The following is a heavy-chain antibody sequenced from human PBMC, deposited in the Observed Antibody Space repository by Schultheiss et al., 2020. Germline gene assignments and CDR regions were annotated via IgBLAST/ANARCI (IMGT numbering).Heavy chain of an antibody. Sequence: GGSLRLSCSASGFTFSSYAMHWVRQAPGKGLEYVSAISSNGGSTYYADSVKGRFTISRDNSKNTLYLQMSSLRAEDTAVYYCVKAQASWYSSSSYGSYFDYWGQGTLVTVSS. CDR2: ISSNGGST. CDR1: GFTFSSYA. D-gene: IGHD6-6*01. J-gene: IGHJ4*02. CDR3: VKAQASWYSSSSYGSYFDY. V-gene: IGHV3-64D*06.